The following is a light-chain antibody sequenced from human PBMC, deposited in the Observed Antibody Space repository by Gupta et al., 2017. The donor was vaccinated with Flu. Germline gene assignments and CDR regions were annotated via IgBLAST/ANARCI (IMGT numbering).Light chain of an antibody. CDR3: SSYTGSTTWV. Sequence: SIAISCTGTSSDVCGYNYVSWYQQHPGEVPKLMIYEVSNRPSGVSNRFSGSKSGNTASLTISGLQAEDEADYYCSSYTGSTTWVFGGGTKLTVL. J-gene: IGLJ3*02. CDR2: EVS. V-gene: IGLV2-14*01. CDR1: SSDVCGYNY.